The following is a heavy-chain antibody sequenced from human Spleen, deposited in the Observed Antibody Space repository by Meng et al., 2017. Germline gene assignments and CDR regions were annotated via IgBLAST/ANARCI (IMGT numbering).Heavy chain of an antibody. CDR3: VRSSAWVRTGFDP. J-gene: IGHJ5*02. V-gene: IGHV4-39*01. CDR1: GGSISTSGYY. CDR2: IGHSGFT. Sequence: QSQLPESGPGLVKPSEALSLTCSVSGGSISTSGYYWGWIRQPPGKGLEWIGSIGHSGFTYYTPSLKSRVAVSLDTSKSQFSLMLTSVTAADTAVYYCVRSSAWVRTGFDPWGQGTLVTVSS. D-gene: IGHD6-19*01.